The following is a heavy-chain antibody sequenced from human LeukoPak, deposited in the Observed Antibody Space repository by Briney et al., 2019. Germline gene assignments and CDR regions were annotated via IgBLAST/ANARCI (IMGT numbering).Heavy chain of an antibody. CDR3: ARARYCGGDCFGSFDY. CDR1: GFTFSSYG. Sequence: GGSLRLSCAASGFTFSSYGMHWVRQAPGKGLEWVAVISYDGSNKYYADSVKGRFTISRDNSKNTLYLQMNSLRADDTAVYYCARARYCGGDCFGSFDYWGQGTLVTVSS. J-gene: IGHJ4*02. D-gene: IGHD2-21*02. V-gene: IGHV3-30*03. CDR2: ISYDGSNK.